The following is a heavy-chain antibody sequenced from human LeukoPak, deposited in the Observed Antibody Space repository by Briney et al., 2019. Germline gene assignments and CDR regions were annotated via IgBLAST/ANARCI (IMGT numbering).Heavy chain of an antibody. J-gene: IGHJ4*02. CDR3: VRAAMPYIINGRRFDY. D-gene: IGHD2-2*01. CDR2: SGTVGDT. V-gene: IGHV3-13*04. CDR1: GFTSSAYD. Sequence: GGSLGLSCAASGFTSSAYDMHWVRQITGGGLEWVSTSGTVGDTFYSDSVKGRFTISRENAKNSVHLQMNSLRVEDSAIYFCVRAAMPYIINGRRFDYWGQGTLVTVSS.